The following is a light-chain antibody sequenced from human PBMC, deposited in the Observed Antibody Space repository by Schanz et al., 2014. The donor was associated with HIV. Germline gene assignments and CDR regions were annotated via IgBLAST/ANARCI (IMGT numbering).Light chain of an antibody. Sequence: EIVLTQSPGTLSVSPGERATLSCRASESVSTNLAWYQQRPGQAPRLLIYGASSRATDIPDRFSGSGSGTDFTLTISRLEPEDFAVYYCQQYGSSPLFGPGTKVEVK. CDR3: QQYGSSPL. CDR1: ESVSTN. J-gene: IGKJ1*01. CDR2: GAS. V-gene: IGKV3-20*01.